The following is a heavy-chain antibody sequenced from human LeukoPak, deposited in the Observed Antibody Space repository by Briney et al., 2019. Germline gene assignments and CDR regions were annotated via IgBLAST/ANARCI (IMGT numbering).Heavy chain of an antibody. CDR1: GYTFTGYY. J-gene: IGHJ3*02. V-gene: IGHV1-2*02. Sequence: ASVKVSCKASGYTFTGYYMHWVRQAPGQGLEWMGWINPNSGGTNYAQKFQGRVTMTRDTSISTAYMELSRLRSDDTAVYYCARADNGFEDAFDIWGQGTMVTVSS. CDR3: ARADNGFEDAFDI. D-gene: IGHD2-2*03. CDR2: INPNSGGT.